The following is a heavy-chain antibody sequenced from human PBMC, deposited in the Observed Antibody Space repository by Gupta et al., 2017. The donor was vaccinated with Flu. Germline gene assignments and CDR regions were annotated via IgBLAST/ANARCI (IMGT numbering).Heavy chain of an antibody. D-gene: IGHD6-13*01. Sequence: TYYNPSLKSRVTISVDTSKNQFSLKLSSVTAADTAVYYCAREWGIYNWFDPWGQGTLVTVSS. CDR2: T. CDR3: AREWGIYNWFDP. J-gene: IGHJ5*02. V-gene: IGHV4-30-2*05.